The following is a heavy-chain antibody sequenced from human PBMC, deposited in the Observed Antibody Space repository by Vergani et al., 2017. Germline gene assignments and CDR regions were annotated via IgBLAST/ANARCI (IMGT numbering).Heavy chain of an antibody. D-gene: IGHD3-9*01. CDR3: ARTGSFILRDFHWAL. CDR2: IYHSGGA. Sequence: QLHLQESGPGLVKPSETLSLTCTVSGGSITSSSYYWGWIRQPPGKGLEWIGNIYHSGGAYYNPSLKGRVTISVDTSKNQFSLAVTAVTAADTAIYFCARTGSFILRDFHWALWGQGTLVTVSS. V-gene: IGHV4-39*01. CDR1: GGSITSSSYY. J-gene: IGHJ4*02.